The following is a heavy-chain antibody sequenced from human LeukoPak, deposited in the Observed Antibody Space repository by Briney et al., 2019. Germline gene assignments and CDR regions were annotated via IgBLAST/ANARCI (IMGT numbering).Heavy chain of an antibody. V-gene: IGHV1-2*06. CDR3: ARDARLIAVAKYYFDY. J-gene: IGHJ4*02. D-gene: IGHD6-19*01. CDR2: INPNSGGT. Sequence: ASVKVSCKASGYTFTGCYMHWVRQAPGQGLEWMGRINPNSGGTNYAQKFQGRVTMTRDTSISTAYMELSRLRSDDTAVYYCARDARLIAVAKYYFDYWGQGTLVTVSS. CDR1: GYTFTGCY.